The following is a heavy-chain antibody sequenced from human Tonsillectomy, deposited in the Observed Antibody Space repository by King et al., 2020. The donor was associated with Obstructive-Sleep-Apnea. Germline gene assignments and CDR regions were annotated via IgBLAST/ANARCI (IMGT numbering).Heavy chain of an antibody. CDR1: GFTFSSFG. Sequence: VQLVESGGGVVQPGRSLRLSCTASGFTFSSFGMHWVRQAPGKGLEWVAVISYDGNNKYYADSVKGRFTISRDNSKNTLYLEMNSLRAEDTAVYYCGKDFGGVVGVLTDFSDYWGQGALVTVSS. CDR3: GKDFGGVVGVLTDFSDY. CDR2: ISYDGNNK. V-gene: IGHV3-30*18. D-gene: IGHD2-8*02. J-gene: IGHJ4*02.